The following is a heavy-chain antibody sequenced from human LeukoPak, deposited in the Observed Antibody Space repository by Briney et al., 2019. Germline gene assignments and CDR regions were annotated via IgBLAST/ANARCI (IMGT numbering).Heavy chain of an antibody. D-gene: IGHD2/OR15-2a*01. V-gene: IGHV5-51*01. CDR2: IYPGDSDT. CDR1: GYSFTSYW. CDR3: ARRNEYYTYYYALDV. J-gene: IGHJ6*02. Sequence: GESLKISCKVSGYSFTSYWIGWVRQMPGKGLEWMGIIYPGDSDTIYSPSFQGQVTISADKSISTAYLQWGSLRASDTAMYYCARRNEYYTYYYALDVWGQGTTVTVSS.